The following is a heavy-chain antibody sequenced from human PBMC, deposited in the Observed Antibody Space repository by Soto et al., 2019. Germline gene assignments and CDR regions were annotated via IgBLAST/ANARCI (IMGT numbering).Heavy chain of an antibody. V-gene: IGHV3-30-3*01. D-gene: IGHD6-19*01. CDR3: ARARAEYSSAWLFDS. CDR2: ITYDGSNK. CDR1: GFTFSTYA. Sequence: GGSLRLSCAASGFTFSTYAMQWVRQAPGKGLEWVAIITYDGSNKYYADSVKGRFTISRDSSENTLYLQMNSLRAEDSAVYYCARARAEYSSAWLFDSWGQGTLVTVSS. J-gene: IGHJ4*02.